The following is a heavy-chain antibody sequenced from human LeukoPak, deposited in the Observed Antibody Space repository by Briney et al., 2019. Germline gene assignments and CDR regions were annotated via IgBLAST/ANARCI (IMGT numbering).Heavy chain of an antibody. CDR2: MYSEGGT. J-gene: IGHJ4*02. V-gene: IGHV3-66*01. CDR1: GFTFSNYW. CDR3: ARGPGAFDY. Sequence: GGSLRLSCAASGFTFSNYWMSWVRQAPGRGLEWVSVMYSEGGTNYADSVKGRFTISRDYLKNTLYLQMDSLRVEDTAVYYCARGPGAFDYWGQGTLVTVSS.